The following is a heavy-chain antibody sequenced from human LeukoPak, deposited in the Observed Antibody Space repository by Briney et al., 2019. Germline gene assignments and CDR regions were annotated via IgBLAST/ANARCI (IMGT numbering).Heavy chain of an antibody. CDR3: ARVSRSEADY. J-gene: IGHJ4*02. CDR2: ISSSGSTI. Sequence: GGSLRLSCAASGFTFSSYSMNWVRQAPGKGLEWVSYISSSGSTIYYADSVKGRFTISRDNAKNSLYLQMNSLRAEDTAVYYCARVSRSEADYWGQGTLVTVSS. D-gene: IGHD6-25*01. CDR1: GFTFSSYS. V-gene: IGHV3-48*04.